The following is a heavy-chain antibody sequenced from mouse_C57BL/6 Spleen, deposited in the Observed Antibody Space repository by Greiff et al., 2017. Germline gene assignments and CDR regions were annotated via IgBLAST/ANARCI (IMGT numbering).Heavy chain of an antibody. V-gene: IGHV5-9-1*02. CDR3: TRGYYGISNDAMDY. J-gene: IGHJ4*01. CDR2: ISSGGDYI. D-gene: IGHD1-1*01. CDR1: GFTFSSYA. Sequence: EVQVVESGEGLVKPGGSLKLSCAASGFTFSSYAMSWVRQTPEKRLEWVAYISSGGDYIYYTDTVKGRFTISRDNARNTLYLQMSSLKSEDTAMYYCTRGYYGISNDAMDYWGQGTSVTVSS.